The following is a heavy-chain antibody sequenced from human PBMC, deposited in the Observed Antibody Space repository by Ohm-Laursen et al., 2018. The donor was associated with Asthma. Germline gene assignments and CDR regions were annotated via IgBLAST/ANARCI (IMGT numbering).Heavy chain of an antibody. CDR2: IIPIFGTA. CDR1: GGTFSSYA. CDR3: AHHQEGIGGPVAVAGPYYFDY. Sequence: GSSVKVSCKASGGTFSSYAISWVRQAPGQGLEWMGGIIPIFGTANYAQKFQGRVTITADESTSTAYMELSSLRSEDTAVYYCAHHQEGIGGPVAVAGPYYFDYWGQGTQVTVSS. D-gene: IGHD6-19*01. V-gene: IGHV1-69*01. J-gene: IGHJ4*02.